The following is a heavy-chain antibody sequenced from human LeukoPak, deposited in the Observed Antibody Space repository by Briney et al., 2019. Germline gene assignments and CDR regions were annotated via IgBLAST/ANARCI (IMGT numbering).Heavy chain of an antibody. CDR1: GGSISSSSYY. J-gene: IGHJ3*02. D-gene: IGHD6-6*01. CDR2: IYYSGST. Sequence: SETLSLTCTVSGGSISSSSYYWGWIRQPPGKGLEWIGSIYYSGSTYYNPSLKSRVTISVDTSKNQFSLKLSSVTAADTAVYYCARDRELGDAFDIWSQGTMVTVSS. V-gene: IGHV4-39*07. CDR3: ARDRELGDAFDI.